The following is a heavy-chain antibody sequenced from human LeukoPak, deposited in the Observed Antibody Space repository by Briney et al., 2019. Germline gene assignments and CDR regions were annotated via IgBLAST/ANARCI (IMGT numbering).Heavy chain of an antibody. Sequence: GGSLRLSCEVSGFTFNTYGIHWVRQTPGKGLQWVALISYDGTKTWYTDSVKGRFTISRDNSKNTLYLQMNSLRAEDTAVYYCAKDDYYDTSGYRDWGQGTLVTVSS. CDR1: GFTFNTYG. CDR3: AKDDYYDTSGYRD. J-gene: IGHJ4*02. V-gene: IGHV3-30*18. D-gene: IGHD3-22*01. CDR2: ISYDGTKT.